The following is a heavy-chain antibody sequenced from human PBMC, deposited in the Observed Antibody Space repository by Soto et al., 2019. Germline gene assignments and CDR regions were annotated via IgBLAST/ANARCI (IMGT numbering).Heavy chain of an antibody. Sequence: GGSMRLSCVAAGLMFSSYGMHWVRQAPGKGLEWVAGVWYDGSNKHYVDSVKGRFTISRDNAKNSLYLQMNSLRAEDTAVYYCARVKLQAIDYWGQGTLVTVSS. CDR2: VWYDGSNK. D-gene: IGHD1-7*01. CDR1: GLMFSSYG. V-gene: IGHV3-33*01. J-gene: IGHJ4*02. CDR3: ARVKLQAIDY.